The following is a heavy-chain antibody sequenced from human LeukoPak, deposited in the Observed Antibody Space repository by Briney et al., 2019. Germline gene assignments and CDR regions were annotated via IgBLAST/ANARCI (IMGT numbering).Heavy chain of an antibody. D-gene: IGHD3-22*01. CDR1: GGSISSGGYY. CDR3: AREAPHYYDSSGYPRGFDP. CDR2: IYYSGST. J-gene: IGHJ5*02. Sequence: SQTLSLTCTASGGSISSGGYYWSWIRQHPGKGLEWIGYIYYSGSTYYNPSLKSRVTISVDTSKNQFSLKLSSVTAADTAVYYCAREAPHYYDSSGYPRGFDPWGQGTLVTVSS. V-gene: IGHV4-31*03.